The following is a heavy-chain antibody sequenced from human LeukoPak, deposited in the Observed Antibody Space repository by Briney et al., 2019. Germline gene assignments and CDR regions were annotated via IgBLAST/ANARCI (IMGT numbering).Heavy chain of an antibody. J-gene: IGHJ4*02. D-gene: IGHD5-12*01. CDR1: GFTFSSYS. CDR3: ARDESGYDLDY. CDR2: ISSSSSTI. V-gene: IGHV3-48*01. Sequence: GGSLRLSCAASGFTFSSYSMNWVRQPPGKGLGWVSYISSSSSTIYYADSVKGRFTISRDNAKNSLYLQMNSLRAEDTAVYYCARDESGYDLDYWGQGTLVTVSS.